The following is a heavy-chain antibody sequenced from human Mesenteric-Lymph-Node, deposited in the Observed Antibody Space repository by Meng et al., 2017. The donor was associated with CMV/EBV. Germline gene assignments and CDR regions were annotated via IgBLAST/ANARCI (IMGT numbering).Heavy chain of an antibody. CDR3: ARHPDYRFDY. CDR2: INQGGSEK. CDR1: GFNFNSYW. D-gene: IGHD4-11*01. V-gene: IGHV3-7*01. J-gene: IGHJ4*02. Sequence: GGSLRLSCAASGFNFNSYWMSWVRQAPGKGLEWVAHINQGGSEKYHVGSVKGRFTISRDNAKNSLYLQMDSLRAEDTAVYFCARHPDYRFDYWGQGTLVTVSS.